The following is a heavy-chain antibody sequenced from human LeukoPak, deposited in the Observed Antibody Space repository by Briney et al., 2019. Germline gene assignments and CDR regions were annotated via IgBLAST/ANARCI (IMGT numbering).Heavy chain of an antibody. CDR3: ARDVGATTSATFDL. CDR2: ITSSGTST. V-gene: IGHV3-11*01. Sequence: GGSLRLSCDASGFTFSDYYMTWIRQAPGKGLEWISYITSSGTSTYYPVSVRGRFTISRDNARNSVYLQMKYLRADDTAVYYCARDVGATTSATFDLWGQGTVVTVSS. D-gene: IGHD1-26*01. J-gene: IGHJ3*01. CDR1: GFTFSDYY.